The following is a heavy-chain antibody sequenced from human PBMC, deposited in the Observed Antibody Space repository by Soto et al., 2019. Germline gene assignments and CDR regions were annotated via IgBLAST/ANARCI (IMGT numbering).Heavy chain of an antibody. D-gene: IGHD4-4*01. Sequence: GESLKISCKVSGYNFTTYWITWVRQLPGKGLEWMGRIDPIDSYTNYSPSFQGRVTISADKSITTAYLQWSSLKASDTAIYYCARVTSHYFYYHGVDVWGQGTTVTVSS. CDR3: ARVTSHYFYYHGVDV. CDR1: GYNFTTYW. J-gene: IGHJ6*02. CDR2: IDPIDSYT. V-gene: IGHV5-10-1*01.